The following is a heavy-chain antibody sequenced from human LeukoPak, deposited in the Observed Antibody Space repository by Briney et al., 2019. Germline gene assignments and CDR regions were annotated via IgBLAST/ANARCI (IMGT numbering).Heavy chain of an antibody. V-gene: IGHV1-8*01. J-gene: IGHJ5*02. CDR1: GYTFTSYD. Sequence: ASVKVSCKASGYTFTSYDINWVRQATAQGLEWMGWMNPNSGNTGYAQKFQGRVTMTRNTSISTAYMELSSLRSEDTAVYYCARSFPSGGSGTPFDPWGQGTLVTVSS. CDR2: MNPNSGNT. D-gene: IGHD3-10*01. CDR3: ARSFPSGGSGTPFDP.